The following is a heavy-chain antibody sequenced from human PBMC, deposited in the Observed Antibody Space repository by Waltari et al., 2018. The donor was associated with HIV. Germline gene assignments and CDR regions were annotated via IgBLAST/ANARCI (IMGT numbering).Heavy chain of an antibody. D-gene: IGHD2-8*01. CDR3: ARMGLMMYAIGAFDI. CDR2: IKQDGSEK. J-gene: IGHJ3*02. V-gene: IGHV3-7*01. CDR1: GFILSSYW. Sequence: EVQLVESGGGLVQPGGSLRVSSSASGFILSSYWTTWVRQAPGKGLEWVANIKQDGSEKHYVDSVKGRFTISRDNAKKSLYLQMNILRAEDTAVYYCARMGLMMYAIGAFDIWGQGTMVTVSS.